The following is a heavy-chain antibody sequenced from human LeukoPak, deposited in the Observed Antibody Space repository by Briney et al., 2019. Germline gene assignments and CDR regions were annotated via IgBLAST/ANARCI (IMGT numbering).Heavy chain of an antibody. Sequence: ASVKVSCKASGYTFTSYDINWVRQATGQGLEWMGWMNPNSGNTGYAQKFQGRVTITRNTSISTAYMELSSLRSEDTAVYYCARRSSSWYSDYWGQGTLVTVSS. D-gene: IGHD6-13*01. CDR2: MNPNSGNT. CDR1: GYTFTSYD. J-gene: IGHJ4*02. CDR3: ARRSSSWYSDY. V-gene: IGHV1-8*03.